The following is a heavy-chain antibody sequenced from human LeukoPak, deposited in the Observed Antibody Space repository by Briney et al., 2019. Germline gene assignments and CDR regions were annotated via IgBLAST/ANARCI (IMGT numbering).Heavy chain of an antibody. CDR3: ARDLGDSSGWYQPNWFDP. V-gene: IGHV1-18*01. CDR2: ISAYNGNT. CDR1: GYTFTSYG. D-gene: IGHD6-19*01. J-gene: IGHJ5*02. Sequence: VASVKVSCKASGYTFTSYGISWVRQAPGQGLEWMGWISAYNGNTNYAQKLQGRVTMTTDTSTSTAYMELRSLRSDDTAVYYCARDLGDSSGWYQPNWFDPWGQGTLVTVSS.